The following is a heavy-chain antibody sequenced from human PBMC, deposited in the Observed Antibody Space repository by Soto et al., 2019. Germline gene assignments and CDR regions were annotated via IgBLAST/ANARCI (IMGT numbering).Heavy chain of an antibody. CDR3: AKDGRYYDFWSGYSRQDWFDP. CDR2: ISGSGGST. D-gene: IGHD3-3*01. V-gene: IGHV3-23*01. Sequence: PGGSLRLSCAAPGFTFSSYAMSWVRQAPGKGLEWVSAISGSGGSTYYADSVKGRFTISRDISENTLYLQMNSLRAEDTAAYYCAKDGRYYDFWSGYSRQDWFDPWGQGTLVTVSS. CDR1: GFTFSSYA. J-gene: IGHJ5*02.